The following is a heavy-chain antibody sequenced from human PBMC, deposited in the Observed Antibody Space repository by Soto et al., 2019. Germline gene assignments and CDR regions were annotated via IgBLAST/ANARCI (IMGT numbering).Heavy chain of an antibody. J-gene: IGHJ2*01. CDR3: ARALMRYCSSTICHYWYFDL. Sequence: QVQLVQSGAEVKKPGSSVKVSCKASGGTFSSYAISWVRQSPGQGLEWMGGIIPIFGTANYAQKFQGRVTITADESTSTAYMELGSLRSEDTAVDYCARALMRYCSSTICHYWYFDLWGRGTLVTVSS. V-gene: IGHV1-69*01. CDR2: IIPIFGTA. CDR1: GGTFSSYA. D-gene: IGHD2-2*01.